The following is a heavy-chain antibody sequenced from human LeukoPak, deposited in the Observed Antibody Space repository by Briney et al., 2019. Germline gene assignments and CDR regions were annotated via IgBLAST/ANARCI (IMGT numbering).Heavy chain of an antibody. J-gene: IGHJ4*02. V-gene: IGHV3-21*01. CDR2: ISSSSSYI. CDR3: ARVDSGSLPGAFDY. Sequence: PGGSLRLSCAASGFTFSSYSMNWVRQAPGKGLEWVSSISSSSSYIYYADSVKGRFTISRDNAKNSLYLQMNSLRAEDTAVYYCARVDSGSLPGAFDYWGQGTLVTVSS. CDR1: GFTFSSYS. D-gene: IGHD1-26*01.